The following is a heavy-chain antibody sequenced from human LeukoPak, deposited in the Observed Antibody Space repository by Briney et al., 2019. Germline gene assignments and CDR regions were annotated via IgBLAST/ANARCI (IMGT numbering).Heavy chain of an antibody. CDR3: AADAGSWGPTRPNSYYHYGMDV. Sequence: SVKVSCKASGFTFTSSAMQWVRQSRGQRLEWIGWIVVGSGNTNYAQKFQERVTITRDMSTSTAYMELSSLRSEDTAVYYCAADAGSWGPTRPNSYYHYGMDVWGQGTTVTVSS. D-gene: IGHD6-13*01. V-gene: IGHV1-58*02. CDR1: GFTFTSSA. CDR2: IVVGSGNT. J-gene: IGHJ6*02.